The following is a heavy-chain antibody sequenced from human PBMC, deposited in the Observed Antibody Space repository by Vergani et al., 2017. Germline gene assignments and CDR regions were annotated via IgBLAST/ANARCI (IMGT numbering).Heavy chain of an antibody. CDR2: IIPIFGTA. CDR3: AEGTGDYFDY. V-gene: IGHV1-69*14. Sequence: QVQLVQSGAEVKQPGSSVKVSCKASGGTFSSYAISWVRQAPGQGLEWMGRIIPIFGTANYAQRFPGRVTITADNSTSTAYLELSSLRSDDTAVYYCAEGTGDYFDYWGQGTLVTVSS. J-gene: IGHJ4*02. CDR1: GGTFSSYA. D-gene: IGHD2-8*02.